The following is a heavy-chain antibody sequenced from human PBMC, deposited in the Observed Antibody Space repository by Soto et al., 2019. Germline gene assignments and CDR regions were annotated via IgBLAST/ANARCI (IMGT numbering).Heavy chain of an antibody. J-gene: IGHJ4*02. V-gene: IGHV3-33*01. CDR1: GFTFSSYG. D-gene: IGHD2-2*02. Sequence: QLKLVESGGGVVQPGRSLRLSCAASGFTFSSYGMHWVPQAPGKGLEWVAIVWYDGSRQYYTDSLKGRFTISRDNSKNMVYLQMNSLRAEDTAVYYCSRGGLAAAAIDTWGQGTLVNVSS. CDR2: VWYDGSRQ. CDR3: SRGGLAAAAIDT.